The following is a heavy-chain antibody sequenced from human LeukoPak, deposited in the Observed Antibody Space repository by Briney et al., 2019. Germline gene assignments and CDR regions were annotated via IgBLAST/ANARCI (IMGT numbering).Heavy chain of an antibody. CDR2: IYHSGST. J-gene: IGHJ4*02. V-gene: IGHV4-4*02. D-gene: IGHD3-3*01. Sequence: PSGTLSLTCAVSGGSISSSYWWSWIRQPPGKGLEWIGEIYHSGSTNYNPSLKSRVTISVDKSKNQFSLKLNSVTAADTAVYYCARYDFWSGPIDYWGQGTLVTVSS. CDR3: ARYDFWSGPIDY. CDR1: GGSISSSYW.